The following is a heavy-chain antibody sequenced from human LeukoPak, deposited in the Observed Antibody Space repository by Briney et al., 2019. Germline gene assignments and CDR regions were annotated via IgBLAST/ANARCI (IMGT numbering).Heavy chain of an antibody. Sequence: ASVKVSCKASGYTFTGYYMHWVRQAPGQGLEWMGWINPNSGGTNYAQKFQGRVTMTRDTSISTAYMELSRLRSDDTAVYYCARAPGIAARTGDHYYYYMDVWGKGTTVTVSS. CDR3: ARAPGIAARTGDHYYYYMDV. D-gene: IGHD6-6*01. CDR1: GYTFTGYY. CDR2: INPNSGGT. J-gene: IGHJ6*03. V-gene: IGHV1-2*02.